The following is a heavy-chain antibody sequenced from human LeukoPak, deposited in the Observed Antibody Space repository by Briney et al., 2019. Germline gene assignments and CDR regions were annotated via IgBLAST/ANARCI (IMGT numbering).Heavy chain of an antibody. CDR1: GYTFTGYY. V-gene: IGHV1-46*01. J-gene: IGHJ4*02. CDR2: INPSGGST. D-gene: IGHD2-2*01. Sequence: ASVKVSCKASGYTFTGYYMHWVRQAPGQGLEWMGIINPSGGSTSYAQKFQGRVTMTRDMSTSTVYMELSSLRSEDTAVYYCARDGGDCSSTSCYLFDYWGQGTLVTVSS. CDR3: ARDGGDCSSTSCYLFDY.